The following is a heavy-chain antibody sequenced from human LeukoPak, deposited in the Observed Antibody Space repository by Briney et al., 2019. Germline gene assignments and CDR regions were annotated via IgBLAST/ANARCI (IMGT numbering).Heavy chain of an antibody. D-gene: IGHD3-16*02. CDR1: GGSISSSRHY. J-gene: IGHJ4*02. Sequence: SETLSPTCAVSGGSISSSRHYWGWIRQPPGKGLEWIGSIYFSGSNYYNPSLRSRVTISVDTSKNQFSLKLSSVTAADTAVYYCASAPRRVTFGGVIDYFDYWGQGTRVTVSS. CDR2: IYFSGSN. CDR3: ASAPRRVTFGGVIDYFDY. V-gene: IGHV4-39*07.